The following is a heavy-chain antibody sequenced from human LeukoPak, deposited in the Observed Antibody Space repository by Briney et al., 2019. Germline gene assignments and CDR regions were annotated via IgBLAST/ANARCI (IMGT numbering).Heavy chain of an antibody. D-gene: IGHD3-10*01. CDR2: ISSSGSTI. Sequence: GGSLRLSCAASGFTFGSYEMNWVRQAPGKGLEWVSYISSSGSTIYYADSVKGRFTISRDNAKNSLYLQMNSLRAEDTAVYYCARGSLVHYYGSGSYRIRAGFDSWGQGTLVTVSS. J-gene: IGHJ4*02. CDR1: GFTFGSYE. CDR3: ARGSLVHYYGSGSYRIRAGFDS. V-gene: IGHV3-48*03.